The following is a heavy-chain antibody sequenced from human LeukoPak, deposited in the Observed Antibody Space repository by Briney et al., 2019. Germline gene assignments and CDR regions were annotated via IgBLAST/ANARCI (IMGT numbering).Heavy chain of an antibody. CDR2: IIPIFGTA. Sequence: SVKVSCKASGGTFSSYAISWVRQAPGQGLEWMGGIIPIFGTANYAQKFQGRVTITADKSTGTAYMELSSLRSEDTAVYYCAFRGGRLDYYFDYWGQGTLVTVSS. CDR1: GGTFSSYA. CDR3: AFRGGRLDYYFDY. J-gene: IGHJ4*02. D-gene: IGHD3-10*01. V-gene: IGHV1-69*06.